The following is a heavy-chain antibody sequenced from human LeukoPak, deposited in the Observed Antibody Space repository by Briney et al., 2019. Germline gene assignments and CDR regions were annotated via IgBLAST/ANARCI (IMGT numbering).Heavy chain of an antibody. V-gene: IGHV1-2*02. CDR1: GYTFADYY. J-gene: IGHJ5*02. CDR3: ARVSTSGYRDWLDP. CDR2: IYPKSGGT. D-gene: IGHD3-9*01. Sequence: ASVKVSFKTSGYTFADYYIHWVRQAPGQGLEWMGWIYPKSGGTNSAQKFQGRVTMTRDTSISTAYMELSRLRFDDTAVYYCARVSTSGYRDWLDPWGQGTMVTVSS.